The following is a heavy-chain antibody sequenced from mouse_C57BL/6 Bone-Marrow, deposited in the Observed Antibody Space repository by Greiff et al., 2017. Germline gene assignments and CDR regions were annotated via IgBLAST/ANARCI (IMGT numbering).Heavy chain of an antibody. CDR3: ARQRGTVGRPFDY. CDR1: GFTFSSYG. D-gene: IGHD1-1*01. J-gene: IGHJ2*01. CDR2: ISSGGSYT. Sequence: EVKLVESGGDLVKPGGSLTLSCAASGFTFSSYGMSWVRQTPDKRLEWVATISSGGSYTDYPDRVKGRFTISRDNAKNTLYLQMSSLKSEDTAMYYCARQRGTVGRPFDYWGQGTTLTVSS. V-gene: IGHV5-6*01.